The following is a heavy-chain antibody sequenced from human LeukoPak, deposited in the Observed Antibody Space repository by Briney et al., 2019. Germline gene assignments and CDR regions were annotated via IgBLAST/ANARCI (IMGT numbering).Heavy chain of an antibody. CDR3: AGYPFHGGMDV. CDR1: LGSIISGDYY. D-gene: IGHD2/OR15-2a*01. Sequence: SETLSLTCTVSLGSIISGDYYWSWIRQPPGKGLEWIGYIYYSGSTYYNPSLKSRVTISVDTSKNQFSLKLSSATAADTAVYYCAGYPFHGGMDVWGQGTTVTVSS. CDR2: IYYSGST. V-gene: IGHV4-30-4*01. J-gene: IGHJ6*02.